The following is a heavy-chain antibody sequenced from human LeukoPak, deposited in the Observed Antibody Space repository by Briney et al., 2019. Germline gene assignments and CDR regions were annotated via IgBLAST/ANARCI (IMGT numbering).Heavy chain of an antibody. CDR3: AKGSIAVAATGSFDI. J-gene: IGHJ3*02. CDR2: IRYDGSNK. CDR1: GFTFSSYG. Sequence: GGSLRLSCAASGFTFSSYGMHWVRQAPGKGLEWVAFIRYDGSNKYYADSVKGRFTISRDNAKNSLYLQMNSLRAEDTALCYCAKGSIAVAATGSFDIWGQGTMVTVSS. D-gene: IGHD6-19*01. V-gene: IGHV3-30*02.